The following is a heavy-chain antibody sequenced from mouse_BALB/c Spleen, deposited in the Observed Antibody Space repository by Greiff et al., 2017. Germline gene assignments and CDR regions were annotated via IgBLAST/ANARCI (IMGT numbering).Heavy chain of an antibody. J-gene: IGHJ2*01. V-gene: IGHV1-69*01. Sequence: QVQLQQPGAELVMPGASVKMSCKASGYTFTDYWMHWVKQRPGQGLEWIGAIDTSDSYTSYNQKFKGKATLTVDESSSTAYMQLSSLTSEDSAVYYCARALYGFDYWGQGTTLTVSS. CDR2: IDTSDSYT. CDR3: ARALYGFDY. D-gene: IGHD1-1*01. CDR1: GYTFTDYW.